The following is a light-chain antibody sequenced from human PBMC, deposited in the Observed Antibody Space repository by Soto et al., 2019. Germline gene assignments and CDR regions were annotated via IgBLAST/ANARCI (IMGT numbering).Light chain of an antibody. V-gene: IGLV2-11*01. CDR1: SSDVV. CDR2: YVT. J-gene: IGLJ3*02. Sequence: QSALTQPRSVSGSPGQSVTISCIGTSSDVVSWYQQHPDKAPKLIIYYVTQRLSGVPDRFSASKSGNTASLTISGLQAEDEADYYCCSSAGGFTWVFGGGTKLTVL. CDR3: CSSAGGFTWV.